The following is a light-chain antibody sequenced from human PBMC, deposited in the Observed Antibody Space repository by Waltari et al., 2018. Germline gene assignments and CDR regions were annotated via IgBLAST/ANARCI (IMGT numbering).Light chain of an antibody. CDR3: QHYGSSSYT. Sequence: EIVLTQSPGTVSLSPGERATLSCRASQSISSSYLAWYQQKPGQAPRLLIYGASSRATGSPDRFSGSGSGTDFTLTISRLEPEDFAVYYCQHYGSSSYTFGQGTKLEI. CDR2: GAS. J-gene: IGKJ2*01. CDR1: QSISSSY. V-gene: IGKV3-20*01.